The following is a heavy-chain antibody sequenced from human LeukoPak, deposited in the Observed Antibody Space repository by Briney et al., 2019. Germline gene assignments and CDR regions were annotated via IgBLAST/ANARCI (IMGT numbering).Heavy chain of an antibody. Sequence: GASAKVSCKASGYTLTGYYMHWVRQAPRQGLEWMGWMNPNSGGTKYAQKFQGRVTMTRDTSISTAYMELSRLRSDDTAMYYCARDKLGLGELSLYDQWGQGTLATVFS. J-gene: IGHJ5*02. CDR2: MNPNSGGT. D-gene: IGHD3-16*02. CDR1: GYTLTGYY. V-gene: IGHV1-2*02. CDR3: ARDKLGLGELSLYDQ.